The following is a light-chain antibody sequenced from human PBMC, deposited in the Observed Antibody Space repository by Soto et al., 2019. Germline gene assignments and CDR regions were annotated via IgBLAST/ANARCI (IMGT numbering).Light chain of an antibody. Sequence: QSALTQPASVSGSPGQSITVSCTGTSGDVGGYNYVSWYQQHPGKAPKLMIYEVSNRPSGVSNRFSGSKSGNTASLTISGLQAEDEADYYCSSYTSSSTLPNVFXTGTKLTVL. J-gene: IGLJ1*01. V-gene: IGLV2-14*01. CDR2: EVS. CDR3: SSYTSSSTLPNV. CDR1: SGDVGGYNY.